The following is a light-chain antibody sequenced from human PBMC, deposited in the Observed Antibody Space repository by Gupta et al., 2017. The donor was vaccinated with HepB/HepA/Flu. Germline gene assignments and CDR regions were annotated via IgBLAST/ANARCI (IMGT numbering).Light chain of an antibody. CDR2: AAA. CDR1: QSISSY. CDR3: QQTDSNPVST. J-gene: IGKJ3*01. Sequence: DIQMIQSPSSLSASVGHRVTITCRASQSISSYLNWYQQKPGKAPELLIYAAASWQIGVASRFSGSGFGIYFTLTSSSRQPEDFASFYCQQTDSNPVSTFGPGTKVDIK. V-gene: IGKV1-39*01.